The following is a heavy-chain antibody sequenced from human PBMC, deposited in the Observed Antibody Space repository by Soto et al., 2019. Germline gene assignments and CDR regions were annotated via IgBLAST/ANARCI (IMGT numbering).Heavy chain of an antibody. J-gene: IGHJ4*02. D-gene: IGHD1-26*01. CDR2: IYYSGSP. V-gene: IGHV4-59*08. CDR1: GGSISSYY. Sequence: QVQLQESGPGLVKPSETLSLTCTVSGGSISSYYWSWIRQPPGKGLEWIGYIYYSGSPNYNPSLKSRVTRSVDTSKNQFSLKLSSVTAADTAVYYCTRRWGAAVDYWGQGTLVTVSS. CDR3: TRRWGAAVDY.